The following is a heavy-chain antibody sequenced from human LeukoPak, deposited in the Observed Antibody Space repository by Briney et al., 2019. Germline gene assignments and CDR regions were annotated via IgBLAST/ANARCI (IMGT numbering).Heavy chain of an antibody. CDR3: ARAYARLRFLELPPYYFDY. V-gene: IGHV1-2*02. J-gene: IGHJ4*02. CDR2: INPNSGGT. CDR1: GYTFTGYY. D-gene: IGHD3-3*01. Sequence: ASVKVSCKASGYTFTGYYMHWVRQAPGQGLEWMGWINPNSGGTNYAQKFQGRVTMTRDTSISTAYMELSRLRSDDTAVYYCARAYARLRFLELPPYYFDYWGQGTLVTVSS.